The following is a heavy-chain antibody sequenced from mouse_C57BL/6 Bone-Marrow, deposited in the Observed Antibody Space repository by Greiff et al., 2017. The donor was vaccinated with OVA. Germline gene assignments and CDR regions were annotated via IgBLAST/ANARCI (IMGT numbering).Heavy chain of an antibody. V-gene: IGHV1-52*01. Sequence: QVQLQQPGAELVRPGSSVKLSCKASGYTFTSYWMHWVKQRPIQGLEWIGNIDPSDSETHYNQKFKDKATLTVDKSSSTAYMQLSSLTSEDSAVYYCARRDGLVGAWFAYWGQGTLVTVSA. D-gene: IGHD2-10*02. CDR2: IDPSDSET. CDR3: ARRDGLVGAWFAY. CDR1: GYTFTSYW. J-gene: IGHJ3*01.